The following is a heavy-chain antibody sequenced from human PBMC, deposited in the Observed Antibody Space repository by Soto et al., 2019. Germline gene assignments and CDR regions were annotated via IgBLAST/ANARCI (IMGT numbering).Heavy chain of an antibody. V-gene: IGHV4-30-4*01. J-gene: IGHJ5*02. CDR1: GGSISSGDYY. CDR2: IYYSGST. Sequence: QVQLQESGPGLVKPSQTLSLTCTVSGGSISSGDYYWSWIRQPPGKGLEWIGYIYYSGSTYYNPSLKSRVTISVDTSKNQFSLKLSSVTAADTAVYYCARCARVVVVAATVRVLNWFDPWGQGTLVTVSS. D-gene: IGHD2-15*01. CDR3: ARCARVVVVAATVRVLNWFDP.